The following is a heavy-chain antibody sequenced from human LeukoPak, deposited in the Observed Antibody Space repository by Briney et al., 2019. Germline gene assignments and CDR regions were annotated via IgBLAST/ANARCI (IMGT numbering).Heavy chain of an antibody. CDR2: IYYSGST. D-gene: IGHD2-2*01. CDR3: ARLRQLLILDFDY. CDR1: GGSISSSSYY. J-gene: IGHJ4*02. Sequence: KTSETLSLTCTVSGGSISSSSYYWGWIRQPPGKGLEWIGSIYYSGSTYYNPSLKSRVTISVDTSKNQFSLKLSSVTAADTAVYYCARLRQLLILDFDYWGQGTLVTVSS. V-gene: IGHV4-39*01.